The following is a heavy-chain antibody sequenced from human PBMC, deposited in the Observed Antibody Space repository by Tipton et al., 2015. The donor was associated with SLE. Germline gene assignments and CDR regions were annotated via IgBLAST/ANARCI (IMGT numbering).Heavy chain of an antibody. CDR1: GFTFDDCA. V-gene: IGHV3-9*01. CDR2: ITWNSGTI. J-gene: IGHJ4*02. CDR3: AKASGSYYNYYYFDY. Sequence: SLRLSCAASGFTFDDCAMHWVRQAPGKGLEWVSGITWNSGTIGYADSVKGRFAISRDNARNSLYLQMDSLRAEDTALYYCAKASGSYYNYYYFDYWGQGTLVTVSS. D-gene: IGHD3-10*01.